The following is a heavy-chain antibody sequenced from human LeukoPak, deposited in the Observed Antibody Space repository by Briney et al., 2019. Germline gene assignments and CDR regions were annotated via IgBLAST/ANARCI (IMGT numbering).Heavy chain of an antibody. Sequence: SVKVSCRASGGTFSSYAISWVRQAPGQGLEWMGGIIPIFGTANYAQKFQGRVTITADESTSTAYMELSSLRSEDTAVYYCAHTLGYCSSTSCPKLYYYYYMDVWGKGTTVTVSS. CDR3: AHTLGYCSSTSCPKLYYYYYMDV. J-gene: IGHJ6*03. CDR1: GGTFSSYA. CDR2: IIPIFGTA. V-gene: IGHV1-69*01. D-gene: IGHD2-2*01.